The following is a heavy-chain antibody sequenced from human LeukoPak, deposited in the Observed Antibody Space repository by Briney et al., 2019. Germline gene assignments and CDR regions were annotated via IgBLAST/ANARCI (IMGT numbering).Heavy chain of an antibody. V-gene: IGHV4-39*07. CDR3: ARVDFWSGYSSEGPNWFDP. Sequence: SETLSLTCTVSGGSISSSSYYWGWIRQPPGKGLEWIGSIYYSGSTYYNPSLKSRVTISVDTSKNQFSLKLSSVTAADTAVYYCARVDFWSGYSSEGPNWFDPWGQGTLVTVSS. D-gene: IGHD3-3*01. J-gene: IGHJ5*02. CDR1: GGSISSSSYY. CDR2: IYYSGST.